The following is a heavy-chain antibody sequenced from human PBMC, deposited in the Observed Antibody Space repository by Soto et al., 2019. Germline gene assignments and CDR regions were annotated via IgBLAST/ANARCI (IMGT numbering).Heavy chain of an antibody. CDR2: MNPNSGNT. D-gene: IGHD5-12*01. CDR3: VRREYSGYDPYFNY. Sequence: ASVKVSCKASGYTFTSYDINWVRQATGQGLERMGWMNPNSGNTGYAQKFQGRVTMTSNTSISTAYMEMSSLRSEDTAVYYCVRREYSGYDPYFNYWSQGTLVTVSS. V-gene: IGHV1-8*01. CDR1: GYTFTSYD. J-gene: IGHJ4*02.